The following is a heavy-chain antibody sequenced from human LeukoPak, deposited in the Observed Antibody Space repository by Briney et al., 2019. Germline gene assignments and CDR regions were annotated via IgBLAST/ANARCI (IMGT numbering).Heavy chain of an antibody. Sequence: ASVKVSCKASGYTFSSYDISWVRQAPGQGLWWMGWISTYNGNTVYTQKLQGRVTMTTDTSTSTAYMDLKSLRSDDTAIYYCARHGVAATAPSHWGQGTPVTVSS. D-gene: IGHD6-13*01. J-gene: IGHJ4*02. CDR2: ISTYNGNT. V-gene: IGHV1-18*01. CDR1: GYTFSSYD. CDR3: ARHGVAATAPSH.